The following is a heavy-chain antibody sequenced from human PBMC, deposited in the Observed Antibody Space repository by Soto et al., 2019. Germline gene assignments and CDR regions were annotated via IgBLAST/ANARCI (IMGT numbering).Heavy chain of an antibody. V-gene: IGHV3-30-3*01. D-gene: IGHD3-3*01. J-gene: IGHJ4*02. CDR3: ARVPLYDFWSGYWDY. Sequence: GGSLRLSCAASGFTCSSYAMHWVRQAPGKGLEWVAVISYDGSNKYYADSVKGRFTISRDNSKNTLYLQMNSLRAEDTAVYYCARVPLYDFWSGYWDYWGQGTPVTVSS. CDR1: GFTCSSYA. CDR2: ISYDGSNK.